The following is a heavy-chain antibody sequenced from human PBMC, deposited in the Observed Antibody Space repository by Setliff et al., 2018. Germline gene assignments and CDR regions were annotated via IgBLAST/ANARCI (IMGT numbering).Heavy chain of an antibody. V-gene: IGHV4-4*07. J-gene: IGHJ3*02. D-gene: IGHD7-27*01. Sequence: SETLSLTCTVSGGSISGYYWTWIRQPAGKGLVWIGRMYGNSNYNPSLKSRVTMSIDTSKNKFSLKLSSVTAADTAVYYCARGPGAATGEGFDIWGQGTMVTVSS. CDR3: ARGPGAATGEGFDI. CDR2: MYGNS. CDR1: GGSISGYY.